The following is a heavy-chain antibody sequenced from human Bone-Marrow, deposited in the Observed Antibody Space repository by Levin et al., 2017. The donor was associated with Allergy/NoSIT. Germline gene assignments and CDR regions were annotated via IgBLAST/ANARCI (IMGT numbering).Heavy chain of an antibody. CDR2: IYNTGST. J-gene: IGHJ4*02. V-gene: IGHV4-31*03. CDR1: GDSISSGGYY. D-gene: IGHD3-16*02. CDR3: ARQYYDYPWDSYRYKVGHYFDQ. Sequence: SETLSLTCTVSGDSISSGGYYWSWIRQHPGRGLEWIGYIYNTGSTHYNPSLKSGVMISIDTSRNQFSLRLTSVTAADTAVYYCARQYYDYPWDSYRYKVGHYFDQWGQGTLVTVSS.